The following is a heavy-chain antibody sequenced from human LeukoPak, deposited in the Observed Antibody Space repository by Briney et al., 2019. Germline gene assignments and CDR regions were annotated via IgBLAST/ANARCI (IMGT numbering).Heavy chain of an antibody. CDR1: GGSISSHY. CDR3: AREDAAVGTAAPHDY. J-gene: IGHJ4*02. V-gene: IGHV4-4*07. Sequence: PSETLSLTCTVSGGSISSHYWSWIRQPAGKGLEWIGRMYCSGSTNYNPSLKSRVTMSVDTSENQFSLKLSSVTAADTAVYYCAREDAAVGTAAPHDYWGQGTLVTVSS. D-gene: IGHD6-13*01. CDR2: MYCSGST.